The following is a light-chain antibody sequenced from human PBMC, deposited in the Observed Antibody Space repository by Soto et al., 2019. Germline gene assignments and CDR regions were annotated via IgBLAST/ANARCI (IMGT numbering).Light chain of an antibody. J-gene: IGKJ2*01. Sequence: DIVMTQSPDSLAVSLGERATINCKSSQSVLYSSNNKKYLAWYQQKPGQPPKLLIYWASTREFGVPDRFSGSGSGTDFTLTISSLQTEDVAVYYCQPFYSGPPTFGQGTKLEIK. V-gene: IGKV4-1*01. CDR2: WAS. CDR3: QPFYSGPPT. CDR1: QSVLYSSNNKKY.